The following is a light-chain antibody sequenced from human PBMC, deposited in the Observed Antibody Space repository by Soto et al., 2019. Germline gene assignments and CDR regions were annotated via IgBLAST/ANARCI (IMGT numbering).Light chain of an antibody. CDR2: KAS. Sequence: DIQMTQSPSTLSASVGDRVTITCRASQSISSWLAWYQQKPGKAPKLLIYKASSLESRVPSRFSDSGSGTEFTLTISSLQPDDFATYYCQQYNSYSKTFGQGTKVDIK. V-gene: IGKV1-5*03. CDR3: QQYNSYSKT. J-gene: IGKJ1*01. CDR1: QSISSW.